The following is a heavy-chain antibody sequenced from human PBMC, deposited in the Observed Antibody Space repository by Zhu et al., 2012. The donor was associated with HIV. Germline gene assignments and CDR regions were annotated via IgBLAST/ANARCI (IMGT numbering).Heavy chain of an antibody. V-gene: IGHV4-38-2*02. J-gene: IGHJ5*02. D-gene: IGHD5-24*01. CDR1: GYSISSGYY. CDR2: IYHSGST. CDR3: ARDAKRWLQSSNWFDP. Sequence: QVQLQESGPGLVKPSETLSLTCAVSGYSISSGYYWGWIRQPPGKGLEWIGSIYHSGSTYYNPSLKSRVTISVDTSKNQFSLKLSSVTAADTAVYYCARDAKRWLQSSNWFDPWGQGPWSPSPQ.